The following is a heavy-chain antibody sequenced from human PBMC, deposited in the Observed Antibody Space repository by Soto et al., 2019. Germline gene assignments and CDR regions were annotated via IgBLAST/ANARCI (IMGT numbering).Heavy chain of an antibody. CDR1: GGSISSSNW. J-gene: IGHJ4*02. CDR2: IYHSAST. V-gene: IGHV4-4*02. D-gene: IGHD6-19*01. Sequence: ASETLSLTCAVSGGSISSSNWWSWVRQPPGKGLEWIGEIYHSASTNYNPSLKSRVTISVDKSKNQFSLKLSSVTAADTAVYYYARIAVAGTRFDYWGQGTLVTVSS. CDR3: ARIAVAGTRFDY.